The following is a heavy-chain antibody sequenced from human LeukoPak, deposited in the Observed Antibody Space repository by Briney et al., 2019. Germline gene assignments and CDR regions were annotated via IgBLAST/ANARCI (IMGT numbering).Heavy chain of an antibody. CDR1: GGSIANYF. CDR3: ARHAPERLLAESWYDP. CDR2: ISDSGST. Sequence: SETLSLTCAVPGGSIANYFWSWIRQPPGKGLEWIGYISDSGSTYYNPSLRSRVTISLDASKSQFSLRLSSVTAADTAVYYCARHAPERLLAESWYDPWGQGTLVTVSS. D-gene: IGHD2-15*01. J-gene: IGHJ5*02. V-gene: IGHV4-59*08.